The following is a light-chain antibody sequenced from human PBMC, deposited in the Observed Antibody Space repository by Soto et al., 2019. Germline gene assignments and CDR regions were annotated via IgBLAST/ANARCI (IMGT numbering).Light chain of an antibody. V-gene: IGLV2-14*01. CDR1: RTDAGGYNY. CDR3: SSYTRSNTWV. J-gene: IGLJ3*02. CDR2: EVS. Sequence: SALTQPASMSGSPGQSITISCTGTRTDAGGYNYVSWYQQHPAKVPKLLIYEVSNRPSGVSNRFSGSKSGSTASLTLSGLQPEAEGDYYCSSYTRSNTWVFGGGTKLTVL.